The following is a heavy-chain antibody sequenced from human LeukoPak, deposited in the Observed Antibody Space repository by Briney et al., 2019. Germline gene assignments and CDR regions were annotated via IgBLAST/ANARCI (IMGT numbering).Heavy chain of an antibody. CDR1: GFTFSDYY. Sequence: GGSLRLSCAASGFTFSDYYMSWIRQAPGKGLEWVSAISGSGGSTYYADSVKGQFTISRDNSKNTLYLQMNSLRAEDTAVYYCAKDYRHILATFDYWGQGTLVTVSS. J-gene: IGHJ4*02. CDR3: AKDYRHILATFDY. CDR2: ISGSGGST. V-gene: IGHV3-23*01. D-gene: IGHD2-21*01.